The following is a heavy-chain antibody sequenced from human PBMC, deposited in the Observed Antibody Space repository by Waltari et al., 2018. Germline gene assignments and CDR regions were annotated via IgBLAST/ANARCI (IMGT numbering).Heavy chain of an antibody. CDR3: ARETRHGDWFDP. CDR2: IYVGGTT. CDR1: GDSVVRNY. J-gene: IGHJ5*02. D-gene: IGHD3-16*01. Sequence: QVQLHESGPGLVQPSETLSLACSVSGDSVVRNYWSWIRKSAGKGMEWIGRIYVGGTTNYNPALSGRVSMSVDMSKNQIFLKIMSVTAADTGVYYCARETRHGDWFDPWGQGTLVTVSS. V-gene: IGHV4-4*07.